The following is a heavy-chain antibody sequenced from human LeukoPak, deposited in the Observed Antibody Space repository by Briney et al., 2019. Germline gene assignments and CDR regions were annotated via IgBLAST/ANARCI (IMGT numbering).Heavy chain of an antibody. CDR1: GGSISSYY. J-gene: IGHJ6*03. Sequence: PSETLSLTCTVSGGSISSYYWSWIRQPAGKGLEWIGRIYTSGSTNYNPSLKSRVTMSVDTSKNQFSLKLSSVTAADTAVYYCARGPPYYYYYYMDVWGKGTTVTVSS. CDR2: IYTSGST. V-gene: IGHV4-4*07. CDR3: ARGPPYYYYYYMDV.